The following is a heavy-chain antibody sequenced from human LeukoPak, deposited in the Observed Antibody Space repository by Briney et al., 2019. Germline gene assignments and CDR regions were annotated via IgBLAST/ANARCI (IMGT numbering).Heavy chain of an antibody. CDR2: IYYSGST. Sequence: PSETLSLTCAVSGGSISSYYWSWIRQPPGKGLEWIGYIYYSGSTNYNPSLKSRVTISVDTSKNQFSLKLSSVTAADTAVYYCARNHPGDYYYYYYMDVRGKGTTVTVSS. CDR1: GGSISSYY. J-gene: IGHJ6*03. V-gene: IGHV4-59*01. D-gene: IGHD7-27*01. CDR3: ARNHPGDYYYYYYMDV.